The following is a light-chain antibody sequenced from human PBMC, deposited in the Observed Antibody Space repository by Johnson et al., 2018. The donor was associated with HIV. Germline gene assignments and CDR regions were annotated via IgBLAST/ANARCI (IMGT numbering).Light chain of an antibody. CDR2: DNN. CDR3: GTWDGSLSAGAV. CDR1: SSNIGNNY. J-gene: IGLJ1*01. Sequence: VLTQSPSVSAAPGQKVTISCSGSSSNIGNNYVSWYQQLPGTAPKLLIYDNNKRPSGIPDRFSGSKSGTSATLGITGLQTGDEADYYCGTWDGSLSAGAVFGTGTKVTVL. V-gene: IGLV1-51*01.